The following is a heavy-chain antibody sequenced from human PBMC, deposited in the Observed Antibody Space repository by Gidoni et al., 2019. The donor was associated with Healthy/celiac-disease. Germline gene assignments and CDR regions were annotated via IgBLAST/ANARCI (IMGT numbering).Heavy chain of an antibody. CDR3: ATGPGDYRLDY. Sequence: QVRLGQSVAVVQMPGASLSDSRLASAHTFTSYYMHWVRLAPGQGLEWMGIINPSGGSTSYAQKFQGRVTMTRDTSTSTVYMELSSLRSEDTAVYYCATGPGDYRLDYWGQGTLVTVSS. J-gene: IGHJ4*02. CDR2: INPSGGST. CDR1: AHTFTSYY. D-gene: IGHD4-17*01. V-gene: IGHV1-46*01.